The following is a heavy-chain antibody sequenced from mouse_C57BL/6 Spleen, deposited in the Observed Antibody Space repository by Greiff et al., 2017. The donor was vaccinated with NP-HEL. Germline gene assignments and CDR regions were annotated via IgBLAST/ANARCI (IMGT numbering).Heavy chain of an antibody. V-gene: IGHV1-55*01. J-gene: IGHJ2*01. CDR2: IYPGSGST. Sequence: QVQLKQPGAELVKPGASVKMSCKASGYTFTSYWITWVKQRPGQGLEWIGDIYPGSGSTNYNEQFKGKATLTVDTSSSTAYMQLSSLTSEDSAVYYCARGKPYYFDYWGQGTTLTVSS. CDR1: GYTFTSYW. CDR3: ARGKPYYFDY.